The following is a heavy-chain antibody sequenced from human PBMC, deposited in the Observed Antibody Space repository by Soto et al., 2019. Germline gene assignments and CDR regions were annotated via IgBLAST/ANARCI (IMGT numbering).Heavy chain of an antibody. CDR3: VTSLNYDFWRDGGRHYYFDY. CDR1: GGSISSSYW. J-gene: IGHJ4*02. CDR2: MYHSGST. Sequence: QVQLQESGPGLVTPSGTLSLTCAVSGGSISSSYWWNWVRQPPGKGLEWIGKMYHSGSTNYNPSLKNRVTISVDKSNTQFSLRLSSVTAADTAVYFCVTSLNYDFWRDGGRHYYFDYWGQGTLVTVSS. D-gene: IGHD3-3*01. V-gene: IGHV4-4*02.